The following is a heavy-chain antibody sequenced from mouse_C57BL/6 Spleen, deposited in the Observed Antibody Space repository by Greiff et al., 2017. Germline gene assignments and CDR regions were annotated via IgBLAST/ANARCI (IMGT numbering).Heavy chain of an antibody. Sequence: EVKVVESGGGLVKPGGSLKLSCAASGFTFSSYTMSWVRQTPEKRLEWVATISGGGGNTYYPDSVKGGFTISRDTAKNTLYLQMSSLRSEDTALYYCAVIDDGYYGGAMEDWGQGTSVTVCS. CDR2: ISGGGGNT. CDR1: GFTFSSYT. CDR3: AVIDDGYYGGAMED. V-gene: IGHV5-9*01. J-gene: IGHJ4*01. D-gene: IGHD2-3*01.